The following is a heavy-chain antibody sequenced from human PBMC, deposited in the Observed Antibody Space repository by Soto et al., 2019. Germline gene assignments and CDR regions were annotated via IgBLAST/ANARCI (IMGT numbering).Heavy chain of an antibody. D-gene: IGHD4-17*01. V-gene: IGHV4-30-2*01. J-gene: IGHJ4*02. Sequence: SETLSLTCAVSGGSISSGGYSWSWIRQPPGKGLEWIGYIYHSGSTYYNPSLKSRVTISVDRSKNQFSLKLSSVTAADTAVYYCARAEPNGNYFGYWGQGTRVTV. CDR2: IYHSGST. CDR1: GGSISSGGYS. CDR3: ARAEPNGNYFGY.